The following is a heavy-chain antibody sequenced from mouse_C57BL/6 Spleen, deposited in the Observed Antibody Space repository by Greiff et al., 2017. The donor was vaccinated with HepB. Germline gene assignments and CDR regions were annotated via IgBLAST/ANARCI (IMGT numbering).Heavy chain of an antibody. Sequence: QVQLQQSGPELVKPGASVKISCKASGYAFSSSWMNWVKQRPGKGLEWIGRIYPGDGDTNYNGKFKGKATLTADKSSSTAYMQLSSLTSEDSAVYCCARNPIYDGNANYFDYWGQGTTRTVSS. CDR2: IYPGDGDT. D-gene: IGHD2-1*01. CDR1: GYAFSSSW. V-gene: IGHV1-82*01. J-gene: IGHJ2*01. CDR3: ARNPIYDGNANYFDY.